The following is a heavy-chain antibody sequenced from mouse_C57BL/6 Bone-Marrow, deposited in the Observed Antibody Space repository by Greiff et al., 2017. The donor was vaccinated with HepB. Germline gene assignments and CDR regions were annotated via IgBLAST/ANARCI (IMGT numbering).Heavy chain of an antibody. CDR2: IHPSDSDT. V-gene: IGHV1-74*01. J-gene: IGHJ3*01. CDR3: AIEGQLRPLAY. CDR1: GYTFTSYW. D-gene: IGHD3-2*02. Sequence: QVHVKQPGAELVKPGASVKVSCKASGYTFTSYWMHWVKQRPGQGLEWIGRIHPSDSDTNYNQKFKGKATLTVDKSSSTAYMQLSSLTSEDSAVYYCAIEGQLRPLAYWGQGTLVTVSA.